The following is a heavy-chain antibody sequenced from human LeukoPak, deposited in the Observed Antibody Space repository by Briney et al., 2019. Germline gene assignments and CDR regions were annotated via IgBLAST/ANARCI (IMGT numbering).Heavy chain of an antibody. CDR2: IYSSGTT. J-gene: IGHJ4*02. CDR1: GGSINNYY. V-gene: IGHV4-4*07. Sequence: SETLSLTCTVSGGSINNYYWSWIRQPAGKGLEWIGRIYSSGTTNYNPSLNSRVTMSVDTSKNQFSLKLSSVTAADTAVYYCARGSSGWYSIDYWGQGTLVTVSS. CDR3: ARGSSGWYSIDY. D-gene: IGHD6-19*01.